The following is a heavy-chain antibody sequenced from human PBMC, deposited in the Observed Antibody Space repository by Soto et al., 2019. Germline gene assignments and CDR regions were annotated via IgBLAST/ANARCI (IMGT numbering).Heavy chain of an antibody. D-gene: IGHD2-2*01. CDR2: IIPIFDTA. CDR1: GGTFSSYA. V-gene: IGHV1-69*01. Sequence: QVQLVQSGAEVKKPGSSVKVSCKASGGTFSSYAISWVRQAPGQGLEWMGGIIPIFDTAKYAQKFQGRVTITADESTSTAYMELSSLRSEDTAVYYCARDRAIVVVPAALPVLGWFDPWGQGTLVTVSS. CDR3: ARDRAIVVVPAALPVLGWFDP. J-gene: IGHJ5*02.